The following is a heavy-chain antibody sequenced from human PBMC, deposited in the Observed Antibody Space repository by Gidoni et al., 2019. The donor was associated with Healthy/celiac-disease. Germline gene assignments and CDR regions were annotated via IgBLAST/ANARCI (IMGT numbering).Heavy chain of an antibody. Sequence: QVQLVQSGAEVKKPGSSVKVSCKASGGTFSRYAISWVRQAPGQGLEWMGGIMPIFGTANYAQKCQGRVTITADESTSTGYMELSSLRSEDTAVYYCARDGTTSGSYFNWFDPWGQGTLVTVSS. CDR2: IMPIFGTA. D-gene: IGHD3-10*01. V-gene: IGHV1-69*01. CDR1: GGTFSRYA. CDR3: ARDGTTSGSYFNWFDP. J-gene: IGHJ5*02.